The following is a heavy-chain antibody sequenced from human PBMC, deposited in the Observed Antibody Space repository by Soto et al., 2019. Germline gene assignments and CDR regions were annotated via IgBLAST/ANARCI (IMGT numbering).Heavy chain of an antibody. CDR2: TYYRSKWYN. V-gene: IGHV6-1*01. J-gene: IGHJ5*02. D-gene: IGHD6-19*01. CDR1: GDSVSSNSAA. CDR3: ARVLMGIAVAGTGNWFDP. Sequence: SQTLSLTCAISGDSVSSNSAAWNWIRQSPSGGLEWLGRTYYRSKWYNDYAVSVKSRITINPDTSKNQFSLQLNSVTPEDTAVYYCARVLMGIAVAGTGNWFDPWGQGTLVTVSS.